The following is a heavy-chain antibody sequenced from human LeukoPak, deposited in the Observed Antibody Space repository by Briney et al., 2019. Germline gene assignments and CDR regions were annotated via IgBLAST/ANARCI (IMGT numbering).Heavy chain of an antibody. CDR2: ISSSSSSTI. CDR3: ARGRHYSSPTLYYFDY. CDR1: GFTFSSYS. V-gene: IGHV3-48*01. D-gene: IGHD6-19*01. J-gene: IGHJ4*02. Sequence: GGSLRLSCAASGFTFSSYSMNWVRQAPGKGLEWVSYISSSSSSTIYYADSVKGRFTISRDNAKNSLYLQMNSLRAEDTAVYYCARGRHYSSPTLYYFDYWGQGTLVTVSP.